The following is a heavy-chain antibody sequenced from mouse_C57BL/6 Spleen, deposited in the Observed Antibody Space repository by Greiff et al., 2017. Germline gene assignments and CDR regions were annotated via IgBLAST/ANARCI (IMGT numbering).Heavy chain of an antibody. CDR2: IDPENGDT. Sequence: VQLQQSGAELVRPGASVKLSCTASGFNIKDDYMHWVKQRPEQGLEWIGWIDPENGDTEYASKFQGKATITADTSSNTAYLQLSSLTSEDTAVYYCTTFYDGYYGDYWGQGTTLTVSS. J-gene: IGHJ2*01. D-gene: IGHD2-3*01. V-gene: IGHV14-4*01. CDR3: TTFYDGYYGDY. CDR1: GFNIKDDY.